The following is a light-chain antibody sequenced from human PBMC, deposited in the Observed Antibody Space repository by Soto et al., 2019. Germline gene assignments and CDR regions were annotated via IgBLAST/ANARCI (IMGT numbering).Light chain of an antibody. CDR2: DAS. V-gene: IGKV3-11*01. J-gene: IGKJ4*01. CDR3: QQRSIWPLT. CDR1: QSVSSY. Sequence: EIVLTQSPGTLSLSPGERATLSCRASQSVSSYLVWYQQKPGQAPRLLLYDASNRATGIPARFSGSGSGTDFTLTISSLESEDFAVYYCQQRSIWPLTFGGGTKVDIK.